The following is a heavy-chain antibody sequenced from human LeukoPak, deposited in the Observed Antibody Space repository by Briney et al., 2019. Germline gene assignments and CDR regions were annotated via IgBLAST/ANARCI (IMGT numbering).Heavy chain of an antibody. CDR2: IRYDGSNK. V-gene: IGHV3-30*02. CDR1: AFTFSSYG. Sequence: PAGSLRLSTAASAFTFSSYGMLWLRPAQGKGLEWVAFIRYDGSNKYYADSAKGRFTISRDNSKNTLYLQMNSLRAEDTAVYYCARDPTPGIAAAGTFWFDPWGQGTLVTVSS. D-gene: IGHD6-13*01. CDR3: ARDPTPGIAAAGTFWFDP. J-gene: IGHJ5*02.